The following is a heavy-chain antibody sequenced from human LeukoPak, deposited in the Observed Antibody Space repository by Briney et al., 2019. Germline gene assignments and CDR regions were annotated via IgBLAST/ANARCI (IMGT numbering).Heavy chain of an antibody. CDR1: GGSISSHY. V-gene: IGHV4-4*08. D-gene: IGHD3-10*01. J-gene: IGHJ4*02. CDR3: ARWGDLYYGSGTKGFDY. CDR2: IHSNGNT. Sequence: SETLSLTCTVSGGSISSHYWSWIRQPPGKGLEWIAYIHSNGNTDSNPSLKSRVTISIDTYKNQFSLKLSSVTAADTAVYYCARWGDLYYGSGTKGFDYWGQGTLVTVSS.